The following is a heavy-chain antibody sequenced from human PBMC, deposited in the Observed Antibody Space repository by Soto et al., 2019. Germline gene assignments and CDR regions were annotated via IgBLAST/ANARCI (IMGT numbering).Heavy chain of an antibody. CDR1: GFSLSTSGVG. CDR3: AHTIEPVPFDA. Sequence: SGPTLVNPTQTLTLTCTFSGFSLSTSGVGVGWIRQPPGKALEWLALIYWNDDKRYRPSLKSRLTITKDTSKNQVVLTMTNINTVDTPTYSCAHTIEPVPFDAWGQGTLVTVSS. J-gene: IGHJ4*02. V-gene: IGHV2-5*01. D-gene: IGHD3-22*01. CDR2: IYWNDDK.